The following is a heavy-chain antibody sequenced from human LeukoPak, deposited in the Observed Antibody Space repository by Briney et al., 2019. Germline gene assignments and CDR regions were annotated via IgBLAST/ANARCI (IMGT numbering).Heavy chain of an antibody. Sequence: GGSLRLSCAASGFTFSFYWMTWVRQAPGKGLEWVANIKQDGSEKYYVDSVKGRFTISRDNAKNSLYLQMNSLRAEDTAVYHCARRYYDILTGYYTDFDYWGQGTLVTVSS. CDR1: GFTFSFYW. D-gene: IGHD3-9*01. CDR3: ARRYYDILTGYYTDFDY. V-gene: IGHV3-7*03. CDR2: IKQDGSEK. J-gene: IGHJ4*02.